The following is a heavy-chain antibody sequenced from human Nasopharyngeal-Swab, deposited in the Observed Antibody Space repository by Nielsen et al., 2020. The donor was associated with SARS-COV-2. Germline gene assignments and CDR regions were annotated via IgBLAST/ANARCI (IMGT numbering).Heavy chain of an antibody. CDR3: AREGGDSYGSGVAFDI. Sequence: GESLKISCAASGFTFSSYWMSWVRQAPGKGLEWVANIKQDGSEKYYVDSVKGRFTISRDNSKNTLYLQMNRLRPEDTAVYYCAREGGDSYGSGVAFDIWGQGTMVTVSS. V-gene: IGHV3-7*03. CDR1: GFTFSSYW. J-gene: IGHJ3*02. CDR2: IKQDGSEK. D-gene: IGHD5-18*01.